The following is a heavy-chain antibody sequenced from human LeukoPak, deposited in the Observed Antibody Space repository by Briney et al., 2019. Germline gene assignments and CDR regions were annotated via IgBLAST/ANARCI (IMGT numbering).Heavy chain of an antibody. CDR1: GYTFTGYY. CDR3: AIEPGTATGY. CDR2: IYPNTGGT. J-gene: IGHJ4*01. V-gene: IGHV1-2*02. Sequence: ASVKVSCKASGYTFTGYYLHWVRQAPGQGLEWMGWIYPNTGGTKSTQKFQGRVSMTRATSITTASMEIKRLTSDDTAVYYRAIEPGTATGYWGHGTLVTVSS. D-gene: IGHD5-12*01.